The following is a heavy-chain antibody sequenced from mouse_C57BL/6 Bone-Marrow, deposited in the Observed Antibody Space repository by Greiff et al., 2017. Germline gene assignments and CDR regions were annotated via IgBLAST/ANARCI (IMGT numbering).Heavy chain of an antibody. D-gene: IGHD1-1*01. J-gene: IGHJ3*01. Sequence: VQLQQSGAELARPGASVKLSCKASGYTFTSYGISWVKQRTGQGLEWIGEIYPRSGNTIYNEKFTGKATLTADKSSSTAYMELRSLTSADSAVYFCAIGGITPWFAYWGQGTLVTVSA. CDR2: IYPRSGNT. CDR3: AIGGITPWFAY. V-gene: IGHV1-81*01. CDR1: GYTFTSYG.